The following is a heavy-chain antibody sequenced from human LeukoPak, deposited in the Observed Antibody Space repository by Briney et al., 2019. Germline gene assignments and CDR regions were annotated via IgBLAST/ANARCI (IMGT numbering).Heavy chain of an antibody. CDR1: GFTFSSYE. J-gene: IGHJ4*02. D-gene: IGHD4-17*01. V-gene: IGHV3-48*03. Sequence: GGSLRLSCAASGFTFSSYEMNWVRQAPGKGLEWVSYISSSGSTIKYAESVKGRFTISRDNAKNSLYLQMNSLRAEDTAVYYCARDGSVHGDFTQGFDYWGKGTLVTVSS. CDR3: ARDGSVHGDFTQGFDY. CDR2: ISSSGSTI.